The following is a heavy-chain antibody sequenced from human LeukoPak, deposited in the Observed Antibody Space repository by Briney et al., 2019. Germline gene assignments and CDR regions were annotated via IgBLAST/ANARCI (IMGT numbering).Heavy chain of an antibody. CDR2: IIPMLGTP. J-gene: IGHJ4*02. CDR1: GRTFSSYD. Sequence: SVKVSCKASGRTFSSYDISWVRQAPGQGLEWVGGIIPMLGTPNYAQKFQGRVTITADKSTSTAYMDLSSLRSEDTAVYYCASGTTDIVVVPATLRNYYFDYWGQGTLVTVSS. D-gene: IGHD2-2*01. CDR3: ASGTTDIVVVPATLRNYYFDY. V-gene: IGHV1-69*06.